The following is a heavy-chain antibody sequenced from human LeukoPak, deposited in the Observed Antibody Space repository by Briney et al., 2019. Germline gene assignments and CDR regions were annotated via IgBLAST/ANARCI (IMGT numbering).Heavy chain of an antibody. J-gene: IGHJ6*02. D-gene: IGHD2-2*01. CDR1: GGSISSYY. Sequence: SETLSLTCTVSGGSISSYYWSWLRQPAGKGLEWIGRIYTSGSTNYTPSLKSRVTMSVDTSKNQFSLKLSSVTAADTAVYYCARDRLVVVPADFYYYYGMDVWGQGTTVTVSS. CDR2: IYTSGST. V-gene: IGHV4-4*07. CDR3: ARDRLVVVPADFYYYYGMDV.